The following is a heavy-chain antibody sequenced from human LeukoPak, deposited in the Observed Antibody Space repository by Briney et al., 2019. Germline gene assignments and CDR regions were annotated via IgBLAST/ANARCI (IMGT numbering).Heavy chain of an antibody. CDR3: ARDSPGREWELAPLFDY. V-gene: IGHV4-4*07. J-gene: IGHJ4*02. CDR2: VYISGST. CDR1: GGSISSYY. Sequence: SETLSLTCTVSGGSISSYYWSWIRQPAGEGLEWIGRVYISGSTNYNPSLKSRATMSVDTSKKQFSLKLSSVTAADTAVYYCARDSPGREWELAPLFDYWGQGTLVTV. D-gene: IGHD1-26*01.